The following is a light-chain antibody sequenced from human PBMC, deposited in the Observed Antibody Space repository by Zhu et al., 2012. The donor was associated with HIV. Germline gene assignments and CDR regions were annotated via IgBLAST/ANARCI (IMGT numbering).Light chain of an antibody. J-gene: IGKJ4*01. CDR1: QSVDSIH. V-gene: IGKV3-11*01. CDR2: DAS. Sequence: ETLLTQSPGTLSLSPGERATLSCRASQSVDSIHLAWYQQKPGQAPRLLIYDASKRATGIPARFSGSGSGTDFTLTISSLEPEDFALYYCQQRINWPLTFGGGTKVEIK. CDR3: QQRINWPLT.